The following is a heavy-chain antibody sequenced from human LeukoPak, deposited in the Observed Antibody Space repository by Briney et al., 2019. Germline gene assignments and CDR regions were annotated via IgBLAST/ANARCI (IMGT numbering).Heavy chain of an antibody. D-gene: IGHD5-18*01. V-gene: IGHV4-59*08. Sequence: PSETLSLTCTDSGGSLSSYYWSWIRQPPGKGLERIGYIYYSGSTNYNPSLKSRVNISVDTSKNQFSLRLSSVTAAHTAVYYCARRKGDTAMVMFDYWGAGSLVTVSS. CDR2: IYYSGST. CDR3: ARRKGDTAMVMFDY. CDR1: GGSLSSYY. J-gene: IGHJ4*02.